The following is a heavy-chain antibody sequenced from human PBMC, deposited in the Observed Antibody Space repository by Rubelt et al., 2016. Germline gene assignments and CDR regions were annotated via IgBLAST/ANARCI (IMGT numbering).Heavy chain of an antibody. V-gene: IGHV3-23*04. CDR3: AKDRAYKQNWYFDL. CDR1: GFTLSSYA. J-gene: IGHJ2*01. CDR2: ISGSGGST. D-gene: IGHD5-24*01. Sequence: VQLVESGGGVVQPGRSLRLSCAASGFTLSSYAMSWVRQAPGKGLEWVSAISGSGGSTYHAESVKGRFTISRDNSKNTLYLQMNSLRAEDTAVYYCAKDRAYKQNWYFDLWGRGTLVTVSS.